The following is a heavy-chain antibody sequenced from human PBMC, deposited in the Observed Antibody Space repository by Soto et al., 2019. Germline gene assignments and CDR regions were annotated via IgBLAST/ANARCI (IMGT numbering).Heavy chain of an antibody. CDR2: INSNSRSK. J-gene: IGHJ6*03. CDR1: GFTFSSYS. Sequence: EVQLVESGGGLVKPGGSLRLYCAASGFTFSSYSMNWVRQAPGKGLEWVSSINSNSRSKYYADSVKGRFTISRDNPKNSLYLQMNSLRAEDTAVYYCARSAPSFWSGSDYYYYYYMDVWGKGTTVTVSS. CDR3: ARSAPSFWSGSDYYYYYYMDV. D-gene: IGHD3-3*01. V-gene: IGHV3-21*06.